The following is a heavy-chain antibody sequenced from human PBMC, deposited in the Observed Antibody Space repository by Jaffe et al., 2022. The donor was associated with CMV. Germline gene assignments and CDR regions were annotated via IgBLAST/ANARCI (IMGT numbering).Heavy chain of an antibody. CDR2: IRSKAYGGTT. J-gene: IGHJ4*02. Sequence: EVQLVESGGGLVQPGRSLRLSCTASGFTFGDYAMSWVRQAPGKGLEWVGFIRSKAYGGTTEYAASVKGRFTISRDDSKSIAYLQMNSLKTEDTAVYYCTRVLHQLGLLWFGEPTYYFDYWGQGTLVTVSS. CDR1: GFTFGDYA. CDR3: TRVLHQLGLLWFGEPTYYFDY. V-gene: IGHV3-49*04. D-gene: IGHD3-10*01.